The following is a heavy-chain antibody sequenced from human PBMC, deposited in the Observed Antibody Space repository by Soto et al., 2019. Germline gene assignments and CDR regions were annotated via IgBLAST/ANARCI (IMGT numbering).Heavy chain of an antibody. V-gene: IGHV3-30*18. Sequence: GGSLRLSCAASGFTFSSYGMHWVRQAPGKGLEWVAVISYDGSNKYYADSVKGRFTISRDNSKNTLYLQMNSLRAEDTAVYYCAKDGGYSGASDYWGQGTLVTVSS. CDR3: AKDGGYSGASDY. D-gene: IGHD6-25*01. CDR1: GFTFSSYG. J-gene: IGHJ4*02. CDR2: ISYDGSNK.